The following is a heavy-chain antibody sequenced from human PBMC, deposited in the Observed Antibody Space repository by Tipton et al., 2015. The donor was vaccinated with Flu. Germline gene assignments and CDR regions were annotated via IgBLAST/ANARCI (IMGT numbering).Heavy chain of an antibody. Sequence: QLVQSGAEEQKPGASVRVSCRASGYTFSDYYVNWVRQAPGQGLEWVGRFDPNTGAADYALQFLDRVTLTGDTSSNTAYMELTSLESDDTAVYFCARETFFYPSRPYYSPSENLDFWGQGTLVSVSS. J-gene: IGHJ4*01. CDR1: GYTFSDYY. CDR3: ARETFFYPSRPYYSPSENLDF. V-gene: IGHV1-2*06. CDR2: FDPNTGAA. D-gene: IGHD2/OR15-2a*01.